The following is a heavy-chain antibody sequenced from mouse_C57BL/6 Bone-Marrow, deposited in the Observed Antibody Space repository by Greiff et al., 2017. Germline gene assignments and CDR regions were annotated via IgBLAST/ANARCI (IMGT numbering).Heavy chain of an antibody. CDR1: GFNIKDDY. V-gene: IGHV14-4*01. D-gene: IGHD2-3*01. CDR2: IDPENGDT. J-gene: IGHJ3*01. Sequence: EVQLQQSGAELVRPGASVKLSCTASGFNIKDDYMHWVKQRPEQGLEWIGWIDPENGDTEYASKFQGKATITADTSSNTAYLQLSSLTSEDTAVYYCTTRLLLRRAYWGQGTLVTVSA. CDR3: TTRLLLRRAY.